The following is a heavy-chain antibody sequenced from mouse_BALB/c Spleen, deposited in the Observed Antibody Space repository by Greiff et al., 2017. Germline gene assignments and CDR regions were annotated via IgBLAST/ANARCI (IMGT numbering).Heavy chain of an antibody. V-gene: IGHV2-2*02. J-gene: IGHJ4*01. CDR3: APTYGKDAMDY. CDR1: DFSLTSYG. Sequence: VQLVESGPGLVQPSQSLSITCTVSDFSLTSYGVHWVRQSPGKGLEWLGVIWSGGSTDYNAAFISRLSISKDNSKSQVFFKMNSLQANDTAIYYCAPTYGKDAMDYWGQGTSVTVSS. CDR2: IWSGGST. D-gene: IGHD1-1*01.